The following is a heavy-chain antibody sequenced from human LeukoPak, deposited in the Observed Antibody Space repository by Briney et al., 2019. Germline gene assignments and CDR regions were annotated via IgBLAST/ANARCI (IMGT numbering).Heavy chain of an antibody. D-gene: IGHD3-16*01. CDR2: INNDGSST. CDR1: GFTSSSYW. CDR3: ARVARGEYYYYYMDV. Sequence: PGGSLRLSCGASGFTSSSYWMHWVRQAPGKGLVWVSRINNDGSSTSYADSVQGRFTISRDNAKNTLYLQMNSLRAEDTALYYSARVARGEYYYYYMDVWGKGTSVTVSS. J-gene: IGHJ6*03. V-gene: IGHV3-74*01.